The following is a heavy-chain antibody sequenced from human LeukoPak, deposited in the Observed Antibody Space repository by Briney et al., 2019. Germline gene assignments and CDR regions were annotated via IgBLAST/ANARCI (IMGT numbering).Heavy chain of an antibody. CDR3: AKDPSFTSGTHP. J-gene: IGHJ5*02. Sequence: GGSLRLSCAASGFPFTNQAMTWVRQPPGRGLECVSAISGSGRSTFYTDSVKGRFTISRDNSKKTLYLQMNSLRAEDTAIYYCAKDPSFTSGTHPWGQGTQVTVSS. V-gene: IGHV3-23*01. CDR1: GFPFTNQA. CDR2: ISGSGRST. D-gene: IGHD3-10*01.